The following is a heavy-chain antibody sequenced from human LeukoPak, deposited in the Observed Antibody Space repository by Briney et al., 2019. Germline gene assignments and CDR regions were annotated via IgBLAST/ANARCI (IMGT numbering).Heavy chain of an antibody. CDR1: GYTFTKYY. D-gene: IGHD3-10*01. CDR3: AREAEYGSGRLYYYYYMDV. J-gene: IGHJ6*03. V-gene: IGHV1-8*01. Sequence: ASVKVSCKASGYTFTKYYIHWVRQATGQGLEWMGWMNPNSGNTGYAQKFQGRVTMTRNTSISTAYMELSSLRSEDTAVYYCAREAEYGSGRLYYYYYMDVWGKGTTVTISS. CDR2: MNPNSGNT.